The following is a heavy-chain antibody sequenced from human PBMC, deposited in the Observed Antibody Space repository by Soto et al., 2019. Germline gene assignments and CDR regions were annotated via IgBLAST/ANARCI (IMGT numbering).Heavy chain of an antibody. D-gene: IGHD5-18*01. Sequence: SGPTLVNPTETLTLTCTVSGFSLSNARMGVSWIRQPPGKALEWLAHIFSNDEKSYSTSLKSRLTISKDTSKSQVVLTMTNMDPVDTATYYCARIRIQLWSQVRYYYGMDVWGKGTTVTVSS. V-gene: IGHV2-26*01. CDR2: IFSNDEK. CDR3: ARIRIQLWSQVRYYYGMDV. CDR1: GFSLSNARMG. J-gene: IGHJ6*04.